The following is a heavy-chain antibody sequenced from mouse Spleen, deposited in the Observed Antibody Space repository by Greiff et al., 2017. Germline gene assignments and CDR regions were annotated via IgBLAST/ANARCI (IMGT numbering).Heavy chain of an antibody. CDR1: GFSLTSYG. J-gene: IGHJ3*01. Sequence: QVQLQQSGPGLVQPSQSLSITCTVSGFSLTSYGVHWVRQSPGKGLEWLGVIWSGGSTDYNAAFISRLSISKDNSKSQVFFKMNSLQADDTAIYYCASYGDYSAGFAYWGQGTLVTVSA. CDR2: IWSGGST. CDR3: ASYGDYSAGFAY. V-gene: IGHV2-2*01. D-gene: IGHD2-13*01.